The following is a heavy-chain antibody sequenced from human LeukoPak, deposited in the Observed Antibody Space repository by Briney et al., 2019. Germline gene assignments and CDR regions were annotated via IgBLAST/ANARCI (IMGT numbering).Heavy chain of an antibody. J-gene: IGHJ5*02. Sequence: GGSLRLSCEGSGFTFGDYGMSWVRQAPGKGPEWVAGISWNSDSTGYPDSVKGRFTISRDNAKNSLYLEMNSLRVEDTALYYCARDRRGITGTEWFDPWGQGTLVTVSS. D-gene: IGHD1-20*01. V-gene: IGHV3-20*04. CDR1: GFTFGDYG. CDR2: ISWNSDST. CDR3: ARDRRGITGTEWFDP.